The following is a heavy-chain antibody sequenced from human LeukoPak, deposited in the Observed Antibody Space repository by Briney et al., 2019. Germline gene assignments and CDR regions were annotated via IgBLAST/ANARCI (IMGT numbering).Heavy chain of an antibody. D-gene: IGHD6-13*01. CDR1: GYTFTGYY. CDR3: ARSGGYSSSWSDGRDY. J-gene: IGHJ4*02. CDR2: INPNSGGT. Sequence: GASVKVSCKASGYTFTGYYMHWVRQAPGQGLEWMGWINPNSGGTNYAQKLQGRVTMTTDTSTSTAYMELRSLRSDDTAVYYCARSGGYSSSWSDGRDYWGQGTLVTVSS. V-gene: IGHV1-2*02.